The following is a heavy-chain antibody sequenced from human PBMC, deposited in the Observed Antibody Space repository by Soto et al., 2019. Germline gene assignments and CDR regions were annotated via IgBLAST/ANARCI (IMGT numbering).Heavy chain of an antibody. V-gene: IGHV1-2*02. CDR1: GYTFTGYY. D-gene: IGHD2-21*02. CDR3: ARGDFDTTANFYAGWFDP. Sequence: QVQLVQSGTEVKKAGASVKVTCKASGYTFTGYYIHWLRQAPGQGREWLGWLNPKSGDTKYAQKFQGRVTMTNDTSISTAYMELSRLGSDDTAVYYCARGDFDTTANFYAGWFDPWGQGTLVTVSS. CDR2: LNPKSGDT. J-gene: IGHJ5*02.